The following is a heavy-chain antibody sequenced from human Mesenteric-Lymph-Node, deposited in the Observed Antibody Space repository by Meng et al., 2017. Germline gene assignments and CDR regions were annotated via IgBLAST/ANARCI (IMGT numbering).Heavy chain of an antibody. CDR1: GGSISSNGYS. Sequence: QRHRRGSGPVLLKPSEPLSLPCTVSGGSISSNGYSWDWVRQPPGKGLEWIGAIYHSGSTSYNPSLQSRVTMFVDTSKNQFSLMLTSVTATDTAVYYCARRRGGSGRDCWGQGTLVTVSS. V-gene: IGHV4-39*01. CDR2: IYHSGST. CDR3: ARRRGGSGRDC. D-gene: IGHD3-10*01. J-gene: IGHJ4*02.